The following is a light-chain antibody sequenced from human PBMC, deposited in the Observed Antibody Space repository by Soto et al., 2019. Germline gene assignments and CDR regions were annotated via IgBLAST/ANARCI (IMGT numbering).Light chain of an antibody. CDR1: SSDVGTYNY. CDR3: SSYTTSRSVV. CDR2: DVT. Sequence: QSALTQPASVSGSPGQSITISCTGTSSDVGTYNYVSWYQQYPGKAPKLMIYDVTNRPSGVSNRFSGSKSGNAASLTISGLQAEDEADYYCSSYTTSRSVVFGGGTKLTVL. V-gene: IGLV2-14*03. J-gene: IGLJ2*01.